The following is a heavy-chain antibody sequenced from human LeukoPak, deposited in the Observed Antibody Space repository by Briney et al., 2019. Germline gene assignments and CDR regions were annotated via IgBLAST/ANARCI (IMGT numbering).Heavy chain of an antibody. J-gene: IGHJ4*02. CDR2: IYPGDSDT. CDR3: ARQVDMGYFDWTHYYFDY. D-gene: IGHD3-9*01. Sequence: KPGESLKISCKASGYSFTTYWIGWVRQMPGKGLEWMGIIYPGDSDTRYSPSFQGQVTISADKSISTAYLQWSSLKASDTAMYYCARQVDMGYFDWTHYYFDYWGQGTLVTVSS. V-gene: IGHV5-51*01. CDR1: GYSFTTYW.